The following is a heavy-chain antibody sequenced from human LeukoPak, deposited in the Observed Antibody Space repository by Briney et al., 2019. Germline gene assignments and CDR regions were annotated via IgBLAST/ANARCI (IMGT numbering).Heavy chain of an antibody. CDR3: ARDESPVGAADY. J-gene: IGHJ4*02. CDR1: GGSISSSSYY. V-gene: IGHV4-39*07. Sequence: PSETLSLTCTVSGGSISSSSYYWGWIRQPPGKGLEWIGSIYYSGSTYYNPSLKSRVTISVDTSKNQFSLKLSSVTAADTAVYYCARDESPVGAADYWGQGTLVTVSS. CDR2: IYYSGST. D-gene: IGHD1-26*01.